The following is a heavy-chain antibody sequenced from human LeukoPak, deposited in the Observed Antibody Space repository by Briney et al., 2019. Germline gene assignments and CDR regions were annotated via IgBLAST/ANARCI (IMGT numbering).Heavy chain of an antibody. CDR2: IWHDGGKR. V-gene: IGHV3-33*01. CDR1: GFTFSYYG. J-gene: IGHJ5*02. Sequence: PGGSLRLSCAASGFTFSYYGMQWVRQAPGKGLEWVALIWHDGGKRYYADSVKGRFTISRDNSKNTLYLQMTTLRAEDTAVYYCARDADTSEFFSWLDLWGQGTLVTLSS. CDR3: ARDADTSEFFSWLDL. D-gene: IGHD3-22*01.